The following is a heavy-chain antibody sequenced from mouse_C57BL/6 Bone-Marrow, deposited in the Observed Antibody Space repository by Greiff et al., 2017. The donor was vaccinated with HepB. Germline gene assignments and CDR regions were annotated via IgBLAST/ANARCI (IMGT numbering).Heavy chain of an antibody. J-gene: IGHJ3*01. CDR1: GYTFTSYG. CDR2: IYPRSGNT. V-gene: IGHV1-81*01. Sequence: VQLQESGAELARPGASVKLSCKASGYTFTSYGISWVKQRTGQGLEWIGEIYPRSGNTYYTEKFKGKATLTADKSSSTEYMELRSLTSEDSAVYFCARGEGFAYWGQGTLVTVSA. CDR3: ARGEGFAY.